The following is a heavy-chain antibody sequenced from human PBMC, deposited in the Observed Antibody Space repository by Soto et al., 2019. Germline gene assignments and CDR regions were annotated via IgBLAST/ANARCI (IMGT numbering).Heavy chain of an antibody. D-gene: IGHD3-22*01. V-gene: IGHV4-59*01. CDR1: GGSISSYY. J-gene: IGHJ5*02. CDR3: ARTVHDSSGYYFSDWFDP. Sequence: LSLTCTVSGGSISSYYWSWIRQPPGKGLEWIGYIYYSGSTNYNPSLKSRVTISVDTSKNQFSLKLSSVTAADTAVYYCARTVHDSSGYYFSDWFDPWGQGTLVTVSS. CDR2: IYYSGST.